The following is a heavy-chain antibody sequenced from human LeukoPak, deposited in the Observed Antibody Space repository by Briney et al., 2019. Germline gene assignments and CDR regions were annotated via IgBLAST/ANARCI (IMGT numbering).Heavy chain of an antibody. CDR2: ISGSGGST. CDR1: GFTFITYA. CDR3: ASRETLRLYYFDY. D-gene: IGHD3-10*01. V-gene: IGHV3-23*01. Sequence: PGGSLRLSCAASGFTFITYAMSWVRQAPGKGLDWVSAISGSGGSTYYADSVKGRFTISRDNSKNTLYMQMNSLRAEDTAVYYCASRETLRLYYFDYWGRETWSPSPQ. J-gene: IGHJ4*02.